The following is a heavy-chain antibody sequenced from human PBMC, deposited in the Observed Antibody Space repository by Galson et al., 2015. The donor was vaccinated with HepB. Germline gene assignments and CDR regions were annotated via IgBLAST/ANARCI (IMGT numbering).Heavy chain of an antibody. V-gene: IGHV1-69*02. J-gene: IGHJ2*01. D-gene: IGHD2-21*02. CDR3: ARGLMVTAEKYFDL. Sequence: SVKVSCKASGGSFRRDSVSWVRQAPGQGLEWLGRIIPIAELTHYAQKFQDRVRIVADNATNAVSMELKRLRSEDTAMYYCARGLMVTAEKYFDLWGRGTLVTVSS. CDR1: GGSFRRDS. CDR2: IIPIAELT.